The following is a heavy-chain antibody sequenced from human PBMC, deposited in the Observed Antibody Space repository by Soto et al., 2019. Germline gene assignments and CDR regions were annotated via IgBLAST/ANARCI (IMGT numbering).Heavy chain of an antibody. V-gene: IGHV1-18*01. CDR2: ISAYNGNT. CDR1: GGTFSSYP. Sequence: ASVKVSCKASGGTFSSYPISWVRQAPGQGLEWMGWISAYNGNTNYAQKLQGRVTMTTDTSTSTAYMELRSLRSDDTAVYYCARDGGYDSVIAYYYYYYMDVWGKGTTVTVSS. J-gene: IGHJ6*03. CDR3: ARDGGYDSVIAYYYYYYMDV. D-gene: IGHD5-12*01.